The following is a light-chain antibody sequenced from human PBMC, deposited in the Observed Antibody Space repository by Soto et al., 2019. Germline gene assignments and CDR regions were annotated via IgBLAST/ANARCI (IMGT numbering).Light chain of an antibody. Sequence: QSALTQPASVSGSPGQSITISCTGTSSDVGRYKYVSWYQQHPGKAPKLMIYEVTHRPSGVSNRFSGSKSGNTASLTISGLQAEDEADYHCSSYRSNSVFFGGGTKVTVL. CDR1: SSDVGRYKY. J-gene: IGLJ2*01. CDR2: EVT. CDR3: SSYRSNSVF. V-gene: IGLV2-14*01.